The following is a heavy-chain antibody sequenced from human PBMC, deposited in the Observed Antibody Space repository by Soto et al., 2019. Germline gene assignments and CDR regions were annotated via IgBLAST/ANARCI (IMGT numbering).Heavy chain of an antibody. J-gene: IGHJ6*02. CDR1: GFTFSSYA. CDR3: ARTMVRGVIRSAGGMDV. CDR2: ISYDGSNK. V-gene: IGHV3-30-3*01. Sequence: QVQLVESGGGVVQPGRSLRLSCAASGFTFSSYAMHWVRQAPGKGLEWVAVISYDGSNKYYADSVKGRFTISRDNSKNTLYLQMNSLRAEDTAVYYCARTMVRGVIRSAGGMDVWGQGTTVTVSS. D-gene: IGHD3-10*01.